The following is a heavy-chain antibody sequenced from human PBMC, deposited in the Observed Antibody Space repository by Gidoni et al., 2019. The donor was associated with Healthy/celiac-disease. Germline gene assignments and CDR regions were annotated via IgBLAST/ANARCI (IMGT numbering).Heavy chain of an antibody. CDR3: ASSPVDFWSGYDLDP. V-gene: IGHV1-46*01. CDR2: INPRGGST. J-gene: IGHJ5*02. Sequence: QVQLVQSGAEVKKPGASVKVSCKASGYPFTSYYKHWVRQAHGQGLEWMGIINPRGGSTSYAQKFQGRVTMTRDTSTSTVYMELSSLRSEDTAVYYCASSPVDFWSGYDLDPWGQGTLVTVSS. D-gene: IGHD3-3*01. CDR1: GYPFTSYY.